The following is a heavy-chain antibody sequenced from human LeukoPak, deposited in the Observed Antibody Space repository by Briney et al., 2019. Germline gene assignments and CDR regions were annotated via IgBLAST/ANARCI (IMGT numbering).Heavy chain of an antibody. Sequence: GGSLRLSCAASGFTFNRYAMTWVRQAPGKGLEWVSTISNTGGSTYYADSVKGRFTISRDNSKNTLSLQINSLRAEDTAEYYCGKDRPSDYGDSTASFDYWGQGALVTVSS. V-gene: IGHV3-23*01. CDR3: GKDRPSDYGDSTASFDY. D-gene: IGHD4-17*01. J-gene: IGHJ4*02. CDR2: ISNTGGST. CDR1: GFTFNRYA.